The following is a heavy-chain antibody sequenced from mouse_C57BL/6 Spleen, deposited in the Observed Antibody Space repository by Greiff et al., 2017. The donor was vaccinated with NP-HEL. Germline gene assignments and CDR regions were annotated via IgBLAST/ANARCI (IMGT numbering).Heavy chain of an antibody. D-gene: IGHD1-1*01. Sequence: EVQLQQSGPELVKPGASVKISCKASGYTFTDYYMNWVKQSHGKSLEWIGDINPNNGGTSYNQKFKGKATLTVDKSSSTAYMELRSLTSEDSAVYYCARGITTVVEGDYYAMDYWGQGTSVTVSS. CDR3: ARGITTVVEGDYYAMDY. CDR2: INPNNGGT. J-gene: IGHJ4*01. CDR1: GYTFTDYY. V-gene: IGHV1-26*01.